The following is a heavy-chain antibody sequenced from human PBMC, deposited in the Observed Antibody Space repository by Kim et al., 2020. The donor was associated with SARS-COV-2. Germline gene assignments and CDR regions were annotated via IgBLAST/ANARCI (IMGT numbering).Heavy chain of an antibody. D-gene: IGHD2-2*01. CDR2: INPNSGGT. J-gene: IGHJ5*02. CDR3: ARGPPPALVVVVPAANNWFDP. V-gene: IGHV1-2*02. Sequence: ASVKVSCKASGYTFTGYYMHWVRQAPGQGLEWMGWINPNSGGTNYAQKFQGRVTMTRDTSISTAYMELSRLRSDDTAVYYCARGPPPALVVVVPAANNWFDPWGQGTLVTVSS. CDR1: GYTFTGYY.